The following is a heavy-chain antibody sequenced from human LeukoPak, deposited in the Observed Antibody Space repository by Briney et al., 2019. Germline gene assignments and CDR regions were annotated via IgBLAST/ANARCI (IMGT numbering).Heavy chain of an antibody. J-gene: IGHJ6*02. D-gene: IGHD1-1*01. CDR1: DASISSYY. V-gene: IGHV3-53*01. Sequence: ETLSLTCTAADASISSYYWSWIRQPPGKGLELVSPTYSDSSTSHTESVKGRLTISRDNSKNTLSLQLNSLRAEDTAVYYCARDGGSSTKEPTGGYYYYGMDVWGQGTTVTVSS. CDR2: TYSDSST. CDR3: ARDGGSSTKEPTGGYYYYGMDV.